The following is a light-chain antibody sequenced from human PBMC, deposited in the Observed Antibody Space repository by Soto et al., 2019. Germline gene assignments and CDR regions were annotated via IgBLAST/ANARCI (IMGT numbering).Light chain of an antibody. Sequence: EIQMTQSPSSLSASVGDRVTITCRASQGISHYLAWYQQKPGKPPTLLMHGASTLQAGVPPRCSGSGSGTDFTLTISNLQPEDVAVYYCQRYNSAPRTFGKGTKVEI. CDR3: QRYNSAPRT. CDR1: QGISHY. J-gene: IGKJ1*01. CDR2: GAS. V-gene: IGKV1-27*01.